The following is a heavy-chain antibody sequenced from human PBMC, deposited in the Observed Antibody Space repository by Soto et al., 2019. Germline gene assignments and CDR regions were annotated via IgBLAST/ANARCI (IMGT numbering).Heavy chain of an antibody. J-gene: IGHJ2*01. CDR2: IYYTGST. Sequence: QLQLQESGPGLVKPSETLSLTCTVSSASLTNTSFFWGWIRQPPGKGLEWVGSIYYTGSTYYNPSLKSRVTISVDTSKNQFSLKLSSVTAADTAVYYCARHTRMIVVLIERYFDLWGRGTLVTVSS. CDR1: SASLTNTSFF. D-gene: IGHD3-22*01. V-gene: IGHV4-39*01. CDR3: ARHTRMIVVLIERYFDL.